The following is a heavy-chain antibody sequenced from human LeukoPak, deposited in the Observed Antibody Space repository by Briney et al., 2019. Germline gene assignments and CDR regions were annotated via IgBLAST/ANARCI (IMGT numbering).Heavy chain of an antibody. V-gene: IGHV3-13*01. CDR2: VGISGDT. J-gene: IGHJ4*02. D-gene: IGHD6-19*01. CDR1: GFTFRSYD. Sequence: GGSMRLSCAASGFTFRSYDMHWVRQVTGKGLEWVSAVGISGDTYYAGSVKGRFTISRENAKNSLYLQMNSLTAGDTAVYYCVRGGIHVSGIDEIDYWGQGTLVTVSS. CDR3: VRGGIHVSGIDEIDY.